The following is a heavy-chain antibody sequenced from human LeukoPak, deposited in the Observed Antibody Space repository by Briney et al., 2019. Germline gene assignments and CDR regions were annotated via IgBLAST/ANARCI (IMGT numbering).Heavy chain of an antibody. CDR2: ISSRSGTI. J-gene: IGHJ5*02. V-gene: IGHV3-48*01. D-gene: IGHD6-13*01. CDR3: AMTLSSWYVR. CDR1: VFTFSSYS. Sequence: RGSLRLSCASSVFTFSSYSGNWFRQAPGKGLGGVSYISSRSGTISYADSVKGRFTISRDHAKHSLYLQITSLRAEDTAVYYCAMTLSSWYVRWGQGTLVTVSS.